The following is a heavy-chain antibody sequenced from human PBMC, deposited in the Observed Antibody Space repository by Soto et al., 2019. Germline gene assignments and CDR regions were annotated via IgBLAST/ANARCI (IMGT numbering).Heavy chain of an antibody. CDR1: WYSFTDYW. V-gene: IGHV5-51*01. Sequence: GESLKISCSTSWYSFTDYWLGWVLQMPGKGPEWMGIISPGDSDTRYGPSFQGQVTFSVDKTIATAYLQWSSLKASDTAMYYCARQGQSQSFDIWGRGTMVTVSS. J-gene: IGHJ3*02. CDR3: ARQGQSQSFDI. CDR2: ISPGDSDT.